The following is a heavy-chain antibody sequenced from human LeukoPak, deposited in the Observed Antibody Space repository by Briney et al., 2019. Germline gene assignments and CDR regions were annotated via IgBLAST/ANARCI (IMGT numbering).Heavy chain of an antibody. V-gene: IGHV1-8*03. Sequence: ASVKVSCKASGYTFSSYVISWVRQATGQGLESMGWMNPNSGNTGYAQKFQGRVTITRNTSISTAYMELSSLRSEDTAVYYCARGLGFRSNYYYYMDVWGKGTTVTVSS. D-gene: IGHD3-3*01. CDR3: ARGLGFRSNYYYYMDV. CDR1: GYTFSSYV. J-gene: IGHJ6*03. CDR2: MNPNSGNT.